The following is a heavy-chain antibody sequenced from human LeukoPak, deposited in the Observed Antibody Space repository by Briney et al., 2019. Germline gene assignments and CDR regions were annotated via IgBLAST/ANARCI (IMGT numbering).Heavy chain of an antibody. CDR1: GFTFSSYA. V-gene: IGHV3-23*01. J-gene: IGHJ4*02. CDR3: AKFTGAIAVAAYFDY. Sequence: GGSLRLSCAASGFTFSSYAMSWVRQAPGKGLEWVSAISGSGGSTYYADSVKGRFTISRDNSKNTLYLQMNSLRAEDTAVHYCAKFTGAIAVAAYFDYWGQGTLVTVSS. D-gene: IGHD6-19*01. CDR2: ISGSGGST.